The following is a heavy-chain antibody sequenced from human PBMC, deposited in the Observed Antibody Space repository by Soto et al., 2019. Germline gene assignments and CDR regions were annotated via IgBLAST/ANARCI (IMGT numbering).Heavy chain of an antibody. CDR1: GGTFYTYT. Sequence: SVKVSCKASGGTFYTYTFSWVRQAPGQGLEWMGSITPIYPTTNYAEKFQGRLTVTADGSTNTAYMELNSLTSDDTAVYYCARIPRYSFPTSDDLDSWGPGTLVTVS. D-gene: IGHD5-18*01. CDR3: ARIPRYSFPTSDDLDS. V-gene: IGHV1-69*13. CDR2: ITPIYPTT. J-gene: IGHJ4*02.